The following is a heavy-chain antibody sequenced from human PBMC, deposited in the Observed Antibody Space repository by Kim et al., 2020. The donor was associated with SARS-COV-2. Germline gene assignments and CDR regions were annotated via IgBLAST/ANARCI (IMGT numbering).Heavy chain of an antibody. Sequence: GGSLRLSCAASGFTFSSYSMNWVRQAPGKGLEWVSSISSSSSYIYYADSVKGRFTISRDNAKNSLYLQMNSLRAEDTAVYYCARWRLRLGELSLYYFDYWGQGTLVTVSS. CDR1: GFTFSSYS. J-gene: IGHJ4*02. CDR3: ARWRLRLGELSLYYFDY. V-gene: IGHV3-21*01. D-gene: IGHD3-16*02. CDR2: ISSSSSYI.